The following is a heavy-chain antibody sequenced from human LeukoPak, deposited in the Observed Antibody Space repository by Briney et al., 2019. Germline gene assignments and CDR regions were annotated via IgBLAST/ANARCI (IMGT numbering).Heavy chain of an antibody. CDR3: ARRQDYYDSSVGHYFDY. D-gene: IGHD3-22*01. CDR2: THYSDNA. CDR1: GDSVTSHY. Sequence: SETLSLTCTVSGDSVTSHYWNWIRQPPGKGLEWIGYTHYSDNADSNPSLKSRVTISLDTSKNQFSLKLSSVTAADTAVYYCARRQDYYDSSVGHYFDYWGQGTLVTVSS. J-gene: IGHJ4*02. V-gene: IGHV4-59*08.